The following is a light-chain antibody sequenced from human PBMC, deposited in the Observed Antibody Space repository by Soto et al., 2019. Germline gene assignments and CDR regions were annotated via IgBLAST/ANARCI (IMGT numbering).Light chain of an antibody. CDR3: ATWYDTLNGLV. CDR2: SDN. V-gene: IGLV1-44*01. CDR1: SSNIGSNY. Sequence: QSVLTQPPSASGTPGQRVTISCSGSSSNIGSNYVNWYHQLPATAPQLLIHSDNHRPSGVPDRFSAAKSGTTASLDISGRQSGDEADYYCATWYDTLNGLVFGGGTKLTVL. J-gene: IGLJ2*01.